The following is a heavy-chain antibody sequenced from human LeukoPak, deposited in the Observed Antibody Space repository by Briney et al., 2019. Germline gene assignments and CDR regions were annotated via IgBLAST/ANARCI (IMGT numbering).Heavy chain of an antibody. Sequence: ASVKVSCKASGGTFCTYAINWVRQAPGQGLEWMGRIIPILGIANYAQKFQGRVTITADKSTTTAYMELSSLRSEDTAVYYCARDYGETTAFDIWGQGTMVTVSS. CDR3: ARDYGETTAFDI. J-gene: IGHJ3*02. V-gene: IGHV1-69*04. D-gene: IGHD1-1*01. CDR1: GGTFCTYA. CDR2: IIPILGIA.